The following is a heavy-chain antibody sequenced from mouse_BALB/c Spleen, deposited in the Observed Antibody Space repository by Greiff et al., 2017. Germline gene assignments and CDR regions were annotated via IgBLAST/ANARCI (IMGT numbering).Heavy chain of an antibody. V-gene: IGHV5-9-4*01. CDR2: ISSGGSYT. CDR1: GFTFSSYA. Sequence: EVKLMESGGGLVKPGGSLKLSCAASGFTFSSYAMSWVRQSPEKRLEWVAEISSGGSYTYYPDTVTGRFTISRDNAKNTLYLEMSSLRSEDTAMYYCARDIGKGYFDYWGQGTTLTVSS. D-gene: IGHD2-1*01. CDR3: ARDIGKGYFDY. J-gene: IGHJ2*01.